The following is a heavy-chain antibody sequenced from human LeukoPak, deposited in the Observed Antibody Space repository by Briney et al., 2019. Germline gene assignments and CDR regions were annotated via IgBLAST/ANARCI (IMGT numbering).Heavy chain of an antibody. J-gene: IGHJ3*02. V-gene: IGHV1-69*05. CDR1: GGSFSSYA. Sequence: ASVKVSCKASGGSFSSYAISWVRQAPGPGLEWMGRIIPIFGTANYAQKFQGRVTITTDEYTSTAYMELSSLRAEDTAVYYCATSGSLRHAFDIWGQGTMVTVSS. CDR2: IIPIFGTA. CDR3: ATSGSLRHAFDI. D-gene: IGHD1-26*01.